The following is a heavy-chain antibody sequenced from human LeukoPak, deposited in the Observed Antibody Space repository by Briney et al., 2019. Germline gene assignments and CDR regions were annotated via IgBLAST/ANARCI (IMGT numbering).Heavy chain of an antibody. D-gene: IGHD7-27*01. Sequence: GASVKVSCKASGFTFTGYYIHWVRQAPGQGLEWMGWINPNNGDTNYAQKFQGRVTMTRDTSISTAYMELSRLRSDDTAVYYCARVPPKSRGIETGGDYWGQGTLVTVSS. V-gene: IGHV1-2*02. J-gene: IGHJ4*02. CDR3: ARVPPKSRGIETGGDY. CDR1: GFTFTGYY. CDR2: INPNNGDT.